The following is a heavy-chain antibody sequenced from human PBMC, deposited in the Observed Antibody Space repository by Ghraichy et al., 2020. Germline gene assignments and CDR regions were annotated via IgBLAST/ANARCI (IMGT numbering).Heavy chain of an antibody. D-gene: IGHD2-21*02. J-gene: IGHJ6*02. CDR2: ISSTGGNT. V-gene: IGHV3-23*01. CDR1: GVTFGKYA. CDR3: AKMGGDCCHGADYYEMNV. Sequence: GGSLRLSCAVSGVTFGKYAMNWVRQAPGKGLEWVSTISSTGGNTYYAGSVKGRFTISRDNSKNTLYLQMNSLRADDTAVYYCAKMGGDCCHGADYYEMNVWGQGTTVIVSS.